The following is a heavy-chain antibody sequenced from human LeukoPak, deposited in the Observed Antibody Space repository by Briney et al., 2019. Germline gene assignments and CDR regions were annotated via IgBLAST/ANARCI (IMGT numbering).Heavy chain of an antibody. V-gene: IGHV7-4-1*02. CDR2: INTNTGNP. CDR1: GYTFTSYY. J-gene: IGHJ6*02. D-gene: IGHD3-10*01. Sequence: GASVKVSCKASGYTFTSYYMHWVRQAPGQGLEWMGWINTNTGNPTYAQGFTGRFVFSLDTSVSTAYLQISSLKAEDTAVYYCARPGDYGSAQRLYYYYGMDVWGQGTTVTVSS. CDR3: ARPGDYGSAQRLYYYYGMDV.